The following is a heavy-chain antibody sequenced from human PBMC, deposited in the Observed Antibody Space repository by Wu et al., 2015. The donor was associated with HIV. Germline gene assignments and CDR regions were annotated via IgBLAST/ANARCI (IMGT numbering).Heavy chain of an antibody. Sequence: QVQLVQSGAEVKKPGASMKVSCKASGYTFTGYYLHWIRQAPGQGFEWMGRINPANGGTNYAQKFQGRVSMTRDTSISTAYLELSRLTSDDTATYYCVTFGSGSYYHYDYWGQGTLVTVSS. CDR2: INPANGGT. J-gene: IGHJ4*02. CDR1: GYTFTGYY. CDR3: VTFGSGSYYHYDY. V-gene: IGHV1-2*02. D-gene: IGHD3-10*01.